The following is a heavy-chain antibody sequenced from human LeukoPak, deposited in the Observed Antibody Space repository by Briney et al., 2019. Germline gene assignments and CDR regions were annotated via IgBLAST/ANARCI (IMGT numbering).Heavy chain of an antibody. D-gene: IGHD3-22*01. J-gene: IGHJ4*02. Sequence: PGGSLRLSCAASGFTFSSYAMHWVRQAPGKGLEYVSAISSNGGSTYYANSVKGRFTISRDNSKNTLYLQMGSLRAEDMAVYYCARAVPRGAYDSSGYFDYWGQGTLVTVSS. CDR2: ISSNGGST. CDR1: GFTFSSYA. V-gene: IGHV3-64*01. CDR3: ARAVPRGAYDSSGYFDY.